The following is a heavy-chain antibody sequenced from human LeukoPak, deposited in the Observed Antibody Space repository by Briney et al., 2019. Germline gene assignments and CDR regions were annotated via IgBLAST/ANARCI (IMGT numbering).Heavy chain of an antibody. J-gene: IGHJ6*03. V-gene: IGHV5-51*01. D-gene: IGHD2-2*01. Sequence: NPGESLKISCKGSGYSFTSYWIGWVRQMPGKGLEWMGIIYPGDSGTRYSPSFQGQVIISADKSISTAYLQWSSLKASDTAMYYCARRNIVVVPAADANYYYYYYMDVWGKGTTVTVSS. CDR1: GYSFTSYW. CDR2: IYPGDSGT. CDR3: ARRNIVVVPAADANYYYYYYMDV.